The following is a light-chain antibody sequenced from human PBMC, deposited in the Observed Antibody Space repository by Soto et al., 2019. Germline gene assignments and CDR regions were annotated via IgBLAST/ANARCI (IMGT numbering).Light chain of an antibody. CDR1: STDVGGYNS. J-gene: IGLJ2*01. V-gene: IGLV2-14*01. CDR2: DVS. CDR3: SSYTSSSTVV. Sequence: QSALTQPASVSGSAGQSITISCTGASTDVGGYNSVSWYQQHPGKAPKLMIYDVSRRPSGISNRFSGSKSGNTASLTISGLQAEDEADYYCSSYTSSSTVVFGGGTKLTVL.